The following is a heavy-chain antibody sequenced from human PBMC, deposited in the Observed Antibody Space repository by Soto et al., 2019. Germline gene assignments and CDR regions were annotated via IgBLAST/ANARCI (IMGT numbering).Heavy chain of an antibody. CDR2: IGSGGDGI. V-gene: IGHV3-23*01. J-gene: IGHJ5*02. D-gene: IGHD3-10*01. CDR3: AKDRSTYYLVPPFDP. Sequence: GGSLRLSCAASGFTFSNYAMKWVRQAPGKGLEWVSVIGSGGDGIHYADSVKGRFTISRDNSKNTLYLQMNSLRAEDTAVYYCAKDRSTYYLVPPFDPWGQGTLVTVSS. CDR1: GFTFSNYA.